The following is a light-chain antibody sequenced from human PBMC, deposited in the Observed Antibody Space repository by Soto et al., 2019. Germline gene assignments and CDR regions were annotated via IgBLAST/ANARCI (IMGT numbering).Light chain of an antibody. V-gene: IGKV1-5*03. CDR1: QTVXGG. CDR2: KAS. J-gene: IGKJ1*01. CDR3: QHYNSDSEA. Sequence: TQSAATLSGSAGGRGTIPCRASQTVXGGFDWYQRKPGKAPKMLXAKASTLKRGGPSRFSGSGSATEFTLTISSLQPDDFANYYFQHYNSDSEAVGQGTKVDIK.